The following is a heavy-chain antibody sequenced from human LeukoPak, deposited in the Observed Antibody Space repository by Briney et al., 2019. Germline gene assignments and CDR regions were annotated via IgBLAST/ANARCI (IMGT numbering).Heavy chain of an antibody. V-gene: IGHV4-30-2*01. D-gene: IGHD4-17*01. J-gene: IGHJ4*02. Sequence: PSETLSLTCTVSGGSISSGGYYWSWIRQPPGKGLEWIGYIYHSGSTYYNPSLKSRVTISVDTSKEQFSLKLSSVTAADTAVYYCARHHYGAYGDFDYWGQGTPVTVSS. CDR2: IYHSGST. CDR3: ARHHYGAYGDFDY. CDR1: GGSISSGGYY.